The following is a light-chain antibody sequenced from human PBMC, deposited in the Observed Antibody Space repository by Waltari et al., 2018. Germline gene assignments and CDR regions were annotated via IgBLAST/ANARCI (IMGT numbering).Light chain of an antibody. V-gene: IGKV4-1*01. CDR3: QQYYTIPIT. Sequence: DTVMTQSPNSLAVSLGERATINCKSSQNILYSSNNKNYLAWYQQKPGQPPKLPLYWASTRASGVPDRFSGSGYGTDFTLTISSLRTEDVAVYYCQQYYTIPITFGQGTRLEIK. CDR1: QNILYSSNNKNY. CDR2: WAS. J-gene: IGKJ5*01.